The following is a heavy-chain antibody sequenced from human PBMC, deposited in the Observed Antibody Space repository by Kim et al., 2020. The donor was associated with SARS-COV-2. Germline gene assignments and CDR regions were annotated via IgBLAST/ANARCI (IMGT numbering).Heavy chain of an antibody. CDR1: GFTFSSYS. CDR2: ISSSSSYI. V-gene: IGHV3-21*01. Sequence: GGSLRLSCAASGFTFSSYSMNWVRQAPGKGLEWVSSISSSSSYIYYADSVKGRFTISRDNAKNSLYLQMNSLRAEDTAVYYCARDPTTGYSSGSYYFDYWGQGTLVTVSS. CDR3: ARDPTTGYSSGSYYFDY. J-gene: IGHJ4*02. D-gene: IGHD6-19*01.